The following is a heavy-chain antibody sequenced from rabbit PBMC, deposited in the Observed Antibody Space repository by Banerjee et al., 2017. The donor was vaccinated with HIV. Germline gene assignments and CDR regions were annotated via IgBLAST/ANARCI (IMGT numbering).Heavy chain of an antibody. Sequence: QSLEESGGDLVKPGASLTLTCKASGFSFSGSYFMCWVRQAPGKGLEWISCVDVNNVDVTYYASWAKRRFTISKTSSTTVTLEMTSLTAADTATYFCARRGHSGVGYLALWGPGTLVTVS. V-gene: IGHV1S40*01. CDR2: VDVNNVDVT. J-gene: IGHJ4*01. D-gene: IGHD1-1*01. CDR3: ARRGHSGVGYLAL. CDR1: GFSFSGSYF.